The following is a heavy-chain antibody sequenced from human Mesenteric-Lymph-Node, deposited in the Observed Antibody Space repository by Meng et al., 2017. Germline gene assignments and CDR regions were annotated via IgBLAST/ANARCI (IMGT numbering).Heavy chain of an antibody. CDR3: ARDLLWFGTNNLYYYGMDV. CDR2: IYYSGST. D-gene: IGHD3-10*01. V-gene: IGHV4-59*01. CDR1: GGSISSYY. Sequence: GSLRLSCTVSGGSISSYYWSWIRQPPGKGLEWIGYIYYSGSTNYNPSLKSRVTISVDTSKNQFSLKLSSVTAADTAVYYCARDLLWFGTNNLYYYGMDVWGQGTTVTVSS. J-gene: IGHJ6*02.